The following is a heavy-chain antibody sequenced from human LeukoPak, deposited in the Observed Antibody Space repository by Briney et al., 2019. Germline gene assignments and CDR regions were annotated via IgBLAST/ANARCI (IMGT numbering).Heavy chain of an antibody. V-gene: IGHV3-23*01. D-gene: IGHD3-22*01. CDR1: RFTFSSYA. CDR2: ISGSGGST. J-gene: IGHJ5*02. CDR3: ARDRGTSGYLP. Sequence: GGSLRLSCAASRFTFSSYAMSWVRQAPGKGLEWVSGISGSGGSTYYADSVKGRFTISRDSSKNTLYLQMSSLRDEDTAVYYCARDRGTSGYLPWGQGTLVTVSS.